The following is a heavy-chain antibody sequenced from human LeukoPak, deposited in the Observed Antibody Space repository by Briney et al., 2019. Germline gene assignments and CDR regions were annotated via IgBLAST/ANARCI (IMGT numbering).Heavy chain of an antibody. V-gene: IGHV4-34*01. Sequence: SETLSRTCAVYGGSFSGYYWSWIRHPPGKGLEWIGEINHSGSTNYNPSLKSRVTISVDTYKNQFSLKLSSVTAADTAVYYCARGMGYCSSTSCYIGNWGQGTLVTVSS. CDR1: GGSFSGYY. J-gene: IGHJ4*02. CDR3: ARGMGYCSSTSCYIGN. D-gene: IGHD2-2*02. CDR2: INHSGST.